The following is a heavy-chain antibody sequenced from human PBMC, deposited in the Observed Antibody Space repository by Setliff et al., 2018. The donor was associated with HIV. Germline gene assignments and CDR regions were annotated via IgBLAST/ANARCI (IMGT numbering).Heavy chain of an antibody. CDR1: GDSISNYY. Sequence: PSETLSLTCTVSGDSISNYYWSWVRQAPGKGLEWVSAISGSGRGTYYADSVKGRFTISRDNSKNTLYLQVNSLRAEDTAVYYCARGQGAYSGYDYDYWGQGTLVTVSS. D-gene: IGHD5-12*01. J-gene: IGHJ4*02. CDR2: ISGSGRGT. CDR3: ARGQGAYSGYDYDY. V-gene: IGHV3-23*01.